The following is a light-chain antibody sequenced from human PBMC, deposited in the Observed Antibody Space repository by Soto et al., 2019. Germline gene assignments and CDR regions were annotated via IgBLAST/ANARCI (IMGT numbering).Light chain of an antibody. CDR3: QQYGSSSIT. CDR1: QSVSSY. CDR2: GAS. Sequence: EIVLTQSPATLSLSPWERATLSCRASQSVSSYLAWYQQKPGQAPRLLIYGASTRATGIPARFSGSGSGTEFTLTISRLEPEDFAVYYCQQYGSSSITFGQGTRLEI. V-gene: IGKV3-20*01. J-gene: IGKJ5*01.